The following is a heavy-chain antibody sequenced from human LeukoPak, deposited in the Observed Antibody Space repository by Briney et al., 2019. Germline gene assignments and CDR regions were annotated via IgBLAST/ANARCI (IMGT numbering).Heavy chain of an antibody. CDR3: ARDGPGDGEGYYFDY. D-gene: IGHD7-27*01. J-gene: IGHJ4*02. CDR1: GGSISSGDYY. V-gene: IGHV4-30-4*01. Sequence: SQTLSLTCTVSGGSISSGDYYWSWIRQPPGKGLEWIGYIYYSGSTYYNPSLKSRVTISVDTSKNQFSLKLSSVTAADTAVYYCARDGPGDGEGYYFDYWGQGTLVTVST. CDR2: IYYSGST.